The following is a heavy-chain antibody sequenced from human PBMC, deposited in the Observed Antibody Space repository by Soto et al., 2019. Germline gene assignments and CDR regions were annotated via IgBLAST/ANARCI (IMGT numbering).Heavy chain of an antibody. Sequence: GGSLRLSCXASGFIFSSYAIHWVRRAPGKGLEYVSVISSNGGSTYYADSVKGRFTISRDNSKNTLYLQMSSLRPEDTAVYYCVKGRYISGPTGGFDIWGQGTMVTASS. CDR1: GFIFSSYA. CDR2: ISSNGGST. V-gene: IGHV3-64D*06. J-gene: IGHJ3*02. CDR3: VKGRYISGPTGGFDI. D-gene: IGHD6-19*01.